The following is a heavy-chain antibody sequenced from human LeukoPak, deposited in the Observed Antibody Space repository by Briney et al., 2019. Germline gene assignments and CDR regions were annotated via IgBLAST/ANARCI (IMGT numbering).Heavy chain of an antibody. D-gene: IGHD3-22*01. CDR2: IYTSGST. CDR3: ARGPYKYDGSGAFDI. CDR1: GDSISSGDYY. Sequence: SQTLSLTCTVSGDSISSGDYYWSWIRQPAGRGLEWIGRIYTSGSTNYNPSLKSRVTISVDTSKNQFSLKLTSVTAADTAVYYCARGPYKYDGSGAFDIWGQGTKVTVSS. V-gene: IGHV4-61*02. J-gene: IGHJ3*02.